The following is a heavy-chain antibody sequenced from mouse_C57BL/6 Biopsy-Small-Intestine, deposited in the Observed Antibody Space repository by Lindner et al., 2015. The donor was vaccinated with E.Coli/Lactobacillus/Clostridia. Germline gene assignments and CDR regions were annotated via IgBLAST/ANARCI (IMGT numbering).Heavy chain of an antibody. D-gene: IGHD2-5*01. CDR2: IYPNNGGN. CDR1: GYTFTDYH. Sequence: VQLQESGPELVKPGASVKMSCKASGYTFTDYHMHWVKQSHGRSLEWIGYIYPNNGGNGNNQKFKGKATLTVDKSSSTAYMELRSLTSEDSAVYYCARDSKFFFDYWGQGTTLTVSS. V-gene: IGHV1-34*01. CDR3: ARDSKFFFDY. J-gene: IGHJ2*01.